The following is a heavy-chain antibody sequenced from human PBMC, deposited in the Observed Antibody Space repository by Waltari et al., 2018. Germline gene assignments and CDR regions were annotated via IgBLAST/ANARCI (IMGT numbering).Heavy chain of an antibody. CDR3: ARDAIYSSSSSAFDI. CDR2: ISYDGSNK. Sequence: SCAASGFTFSSYAMHWVRQAPGKGLEWVAVISYDGSNKYYADSVKGRFTISRDNSKNTLYLQMNSLRAEDTAVYYCARDAIYSSSSSAFDIWGQGTMVTVSS. V-gene: IGHV3-30-3*01. J-gene: IGHJ3*02. CDR1: GFTFSSYA. D-gene: IGHD6-6*01.